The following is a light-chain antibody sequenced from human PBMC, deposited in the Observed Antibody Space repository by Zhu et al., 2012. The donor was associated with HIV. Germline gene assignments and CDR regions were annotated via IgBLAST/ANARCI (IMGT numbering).Light chain of an antibody. V-gene: IGKV3-20*01. J-gene: IGKJ3*01. CDR1: QSVSSSY. CDR3: QQYGSSSFT. CDR2: GAS. Sequence: SQSVSSSYLAWYQQKPGQAPRLLIYGASSRATGIPDRFSGSGSGADFTLTISRLEPEDFAVYYCQQYGSSSFTFGPGTKVDIK.